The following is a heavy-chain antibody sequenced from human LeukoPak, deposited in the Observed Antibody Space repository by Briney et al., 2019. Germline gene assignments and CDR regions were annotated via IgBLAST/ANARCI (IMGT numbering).Heavy chain of an antibody. Sequence: GGSLRLSCAASGFTFSSYEMNWVRQAPGKGLEWVSYISSSGSTIYYADSVKGRFTISRDNAKNSLYLQMNSLRAEDTAVYYCARGGIQVSGIDEFDYWGQGTLVTVSS. CDR3: ARGGIQVSGIDEFDY. J-gene: IGHJ4*02. CDR1: GFTFSSYE. CDR2: ISSSGSTI. V-gene: IGHV3-48*03. D-gene: IGHD6-19*01.